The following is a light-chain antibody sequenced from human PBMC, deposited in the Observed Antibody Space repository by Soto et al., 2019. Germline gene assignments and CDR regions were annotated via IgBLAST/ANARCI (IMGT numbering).Light chain of an antibody. CDR3: QQYNSYST. J-gene: IGKJ1*01. V-gene: IGKV1-5*03. CDR1: QSISSW. CDR2: KAS. Sequence: DIQVTQSPSTLSAYVGDRVIITCRASQSISSWLAWYRQKPGKAPKLLIYKASSVESEVPSRISGSGSGTDFPLTISSLLPYDFADYYCQQYNSYSTFGQGTKVDI.